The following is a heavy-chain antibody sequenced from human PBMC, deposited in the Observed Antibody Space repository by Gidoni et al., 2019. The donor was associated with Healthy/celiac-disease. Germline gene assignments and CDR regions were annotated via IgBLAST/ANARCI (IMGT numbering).Heavy chain of an antibody. Sequence: QVQLVESGGGVVQPGRSLRLSCAASGFTFSRYGMHWVRQAPGKGLEWVAVISYDGSNKYYADSVKGRFTISRDNSKNTLYLQMNSLRAEDSAVYYCAKVGWIRDGYSGDFDYWGQGTLVTVSS. CDR2: ISYDGSNK. CDR3: AKVGWIRDGYSGDFDY. CDR1: GFTFSRYG. J-gene: IGHJ4*02. V-gene: IGHV3-30*18. D-gene: IGHD2-21*01.